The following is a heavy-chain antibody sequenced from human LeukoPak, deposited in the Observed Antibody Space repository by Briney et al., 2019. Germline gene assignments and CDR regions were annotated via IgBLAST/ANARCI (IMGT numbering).Heavy chain of an antibody. CDR1: GYTFTGYY. CDR3: ARILGYCSSTSCQIIDY. V-gene: IGHV1-2*02. Sequence: EASVKVSCKASGYTFTGYYMHWVRQAPGQGLEWMGWINPNSGGTSYAQKFQGRVTMTRDTSISTAYMELSRLRSDDTAVYYCARILGYCSSTSCQIIDYWGQGTLVTVSS. D-gene: IGHD2-2*01. J-gene: IGHJ4*02. CDR2: INPNSGGT.